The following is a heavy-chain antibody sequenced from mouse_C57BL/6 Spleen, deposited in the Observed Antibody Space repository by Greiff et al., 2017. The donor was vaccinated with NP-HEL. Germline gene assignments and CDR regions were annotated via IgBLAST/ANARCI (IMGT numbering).Heavy chain of an antibody. V-gene: IGHV5-9*01. D-gene: IGHD4-1*01. J-gene: IGHJ1*03. CDR3: ARQTGYWYFDV. Sequence: EVKLMESGGGLVKPGGSLKLSCAASGFTFSSYTMSWVRQTPAKRLAWVATISGGGGNTYYPDSVKGRFTISRDNAKNTLYLQMSSLRSEDTALYYCARQTGYWYFDVWGTGTTVTVSS. CDR1: GFTFSSYT. CDR2: ISGGGGNT.